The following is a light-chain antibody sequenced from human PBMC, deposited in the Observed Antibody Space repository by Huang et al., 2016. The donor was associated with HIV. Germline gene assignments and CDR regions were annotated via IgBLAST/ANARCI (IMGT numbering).Light chain of an antibody. CDR1: QSLSSK. CDR2: GAS. CDR3: QQYNNWPPLT. J-gene: IGKJ4*01. Sequence: EVAFPQSPATLSVFTVERVTLSCTAKQSLSSKLAWYQQKVGQASRPLSYGASARATGTPAKYSGRGSGTDFTLTINNLQSEDLAVYYCQQYNNWPPLTVGGGTKEEIK. V-gene: IGKV3-15*01.